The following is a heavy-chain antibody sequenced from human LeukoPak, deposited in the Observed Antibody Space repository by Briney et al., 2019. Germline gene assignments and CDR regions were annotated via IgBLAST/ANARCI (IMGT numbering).Heavy chain of an antibody. CDR2: ISSSSYI. V-gene: IGHV3-21*01. D-gene: IGHD3-10*01. J-gene: IGHJ4*02. CDR3: AREFYGVRGGSDY. Sequence: GGSLRLSCAASGFTFSSYSMNWVRQAPGKGLEWVSSISSSSYIYYADSVKGRFTISRDNAKNSLYLQMNSLRAEDTAVYYCAREFYGVRGGSDYWGQGTLVTVSS. CDR1: GFTFSSYS.